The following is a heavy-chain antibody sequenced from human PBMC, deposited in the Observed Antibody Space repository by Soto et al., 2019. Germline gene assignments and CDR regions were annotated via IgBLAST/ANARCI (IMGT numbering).Heavy chain of an antibody. CDR3: ARFGYFSLDV. CDR1: GGSMTNDY. Sequence: SESLSLTCTVSGGSMTNDYWSWIRQPPGKGLEWIGYIYYSGKSNYIPSLKSRVTMSADTAKNRFSLKMSSVTAADTAVYYCARFGYFSLDVWGRGTTVTVSS. D-gene: IGHD3-16*01. J-gene: IGHJ6*03. CDR2: IYYSGKS. V-gene: IGHV4-59*08.